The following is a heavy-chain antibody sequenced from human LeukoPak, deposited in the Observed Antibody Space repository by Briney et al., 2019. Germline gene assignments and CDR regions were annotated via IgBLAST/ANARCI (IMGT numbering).Heavy chain of an antibody. J-gene: IGHJ4*02. CDR1: GFTVSSTY. CDR3: ARAPSTVRSWYYFDY. Sequence: SGGSLRFSCAASGFTVSSTYMSWVRQAPGKGLEWVSVTYSGGYTNYADSVMGRFTISRDNSKNTLYLQMSGLRAEDTAVYYCARAPSTVRSWYYFDYWGQGTLVTVSS. CDR2: TYSGGYT. V-gene: IGHV3-66*01. D-gene: IGHD6-13*01.